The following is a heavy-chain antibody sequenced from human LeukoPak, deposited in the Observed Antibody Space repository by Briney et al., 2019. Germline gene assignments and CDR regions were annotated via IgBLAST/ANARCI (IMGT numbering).Heavy chain of an antibody. D-gene: IGHD3-22*01. V-gene: IGHV4-59*08. CDR1: GGSISSYY. J-gene: IGHJ4*02. CDR3: ARHGAPYYYDSSGPFDY. CDR2: IYYSGST. Sequence: SETLSLTCTVSGGSISSYYWSWIRQPPGKGLEWIGYIYYSGSTNYNPSLKSRVTISVDTSKNQFSLKLGSVTAADTAVYYCARHGAPYYYDSSGPFDYWGQGTLVTVSS.